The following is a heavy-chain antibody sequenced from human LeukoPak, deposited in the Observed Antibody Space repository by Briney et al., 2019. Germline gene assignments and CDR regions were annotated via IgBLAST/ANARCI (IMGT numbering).Heavy chain of an antibody. CDR2: IDPSDSYT. CDR1: GYSFTSYW. J-gene: IGHJ5*02. D-gene: IGHD6-13*01. Sequence: GESLKISCKGSGYSFTSYWISWVRQMPGKGLEWTGRIDPSDSYTNYSPSFQGHVTISADKSISTAYLQWSSLKASDTAMYYCARLGGIAAVKFDPWGQGTLVTVSS. V-gene: IGHV5-10-1*01. CDR3: ARLGGIAAVKFDP.